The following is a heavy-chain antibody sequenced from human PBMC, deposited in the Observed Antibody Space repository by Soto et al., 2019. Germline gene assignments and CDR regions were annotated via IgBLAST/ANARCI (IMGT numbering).Heavy chain of an antibody. CDR3: ARGVVVPAATWFDP. D-gene: IGHD2-2*01. V-gene: IGHV1-2*04. J-gene: IGHJ5*02. Sequence: GASVKVSCEASGYTFTGYYMHWVRQAPGQGLEWMGWINPNSGGTNYAQKFQGWVTMTRDTSISTAYMELSRLRSDDTAVYYCARGVVVPAATWFDPWGQRTLVTVSS. CDR1: GYTFTGYY. CDR2: INPNSGGT.